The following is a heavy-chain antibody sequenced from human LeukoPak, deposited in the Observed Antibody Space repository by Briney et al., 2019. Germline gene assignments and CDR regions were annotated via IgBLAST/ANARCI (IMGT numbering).Heavy chain of an antibody. V-gene: IGHV1-2*02. CDR3: ARDGHDSSGYYEDY. J-gene: IGHJ4*02. CDR2: IKPNRGGS. D-gene: IGHD3-22*01. CDR1: GYTFTDYY. Sequence: ASVKVSCKASGYTFTDYYIHWVRQAPGQGLEWMGWIKPNRGGSSDAQKFEGRITITRDTSIRKVYMEMNRLRSDDTAVYYCARDGHDSSGYYEDYWGQGTLVTVSS.